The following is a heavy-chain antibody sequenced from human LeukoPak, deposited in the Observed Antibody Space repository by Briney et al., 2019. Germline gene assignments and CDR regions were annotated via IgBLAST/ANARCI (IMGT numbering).Heavy chain of an antibody. CDR2: IYYSGST. V-gene: IGHV4-31*03. D-gene: IGHD4-17*01. Sequence: SETLSLTCTVSGGSISSGGYYWSWIRQHPGKGLEWIGYIYYSGSTYYNASLKSRVTISIDTSRNQFSLKLNSVTAADTAVYYCASRLRTYGDYTSLHHYGVDVWGQGTTVTVSS. CDR1: GGSISSGGYY. CDR3: ASRLRTYGDYTSLHHYGVDV. J-gene: IGHJ6*02.